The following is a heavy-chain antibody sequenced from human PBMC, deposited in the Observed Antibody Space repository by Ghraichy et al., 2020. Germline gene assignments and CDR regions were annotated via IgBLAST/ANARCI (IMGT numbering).Heavy chain of an antibody. J-gene: IGHJ5*02. CDR1: GGSISSYY. V-gene: IGHV4-59*01. Sequence: SETLSLTCTVSGGSISSYYWSWIRQPPGKGLEWIGYIYYSGSTNYSPSLKSRVTISVDTSKNQFSLKLSSVTAADTAVYYCARGGSGWYWFDPWGQGTLVTVSS. D-gene: IGHD6-19*01. CDR3: ARGGSGWYWFDP. CDR2: IYYSGST.